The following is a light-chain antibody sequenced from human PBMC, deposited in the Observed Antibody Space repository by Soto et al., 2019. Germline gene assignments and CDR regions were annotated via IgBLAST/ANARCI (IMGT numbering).Light chain of an antibody. V-gene: IGKV3D-7*01. Sequence: EIVLTQSPATLSLSPGERATLSCRASQTVSRMYLSWFQQKPGQAPRLLIYGTSTRATGIPVRFTGSGAGTDFTLTIRSLQPEDFAVYFCNQDINLPWTFGQGTKVDIK. CDR1: QTVSRMY. CDR2: GTS. J-gene: IGKJ1*01. CDR3: NQDINLPWT.